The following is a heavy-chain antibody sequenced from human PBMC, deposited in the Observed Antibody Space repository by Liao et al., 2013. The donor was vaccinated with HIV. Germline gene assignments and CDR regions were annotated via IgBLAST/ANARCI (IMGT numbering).Heavy chain of an antibody. CDR3: ARGTYYYGSGTGDWFDP. J-gene: IGHJ5*02. Sequence: QVQLRESGPRLEKSSQTVSLTCTVTGDSINSGDYYWSWIRQPPGKGLEWIGYVYYSGSTYYNPSLKSRVTISVDTSKNQFSLRLNSVAAADTAVYYCARGTYYYGSGTGDWFDPWGQGTLVTVSS. CDR2: VYYSGST. D-gene: IGHD3-10*01. V-gene: IGHV4-30-4*08. CDR1: GDSINSGDYY.